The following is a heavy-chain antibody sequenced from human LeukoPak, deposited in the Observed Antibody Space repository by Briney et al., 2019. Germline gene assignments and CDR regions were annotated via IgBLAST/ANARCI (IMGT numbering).Heavy chain of an antibody. CDR2: INPNSGDT. D-gene: IGHD3-10*01. J-gene: IGHJ4*02. V-gene: IGHV1-2*02. CDR3: ARDLWSGELSVY. CDR1: GYTFTSYG. Sequence: ASVKVSCKASGYTFTSYGISWVRQAPGQGLEWMGWINPNSGDTNYAQPFQGRVTMTRDTSISTTYMELSKLRSDDTAVYFCARDLWSGELSVYWGPGSLVTVSS.